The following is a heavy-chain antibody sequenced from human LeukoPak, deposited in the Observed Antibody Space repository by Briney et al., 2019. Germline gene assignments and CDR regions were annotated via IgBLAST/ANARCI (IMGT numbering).Heavy chain of an antibody. CDR2: ISAYNGNT. J-gene: IGHJ4*02. D-gene: IGHD3-10*01. V-gene: IGHV1-18*04. Sequence: ALVKVSCKASGYTFTDYFLHWVRQAPGQGLEWMGWISAYNGNTNYAQKLQGRVTMTTDTSTSTAYMELRSLRSDDTAVYYCARVSMVRGVTHLDYWGQGALVTVSS. CDR3: ARVSMVRGVTHLDY. CDR1: GYTFTDYF.